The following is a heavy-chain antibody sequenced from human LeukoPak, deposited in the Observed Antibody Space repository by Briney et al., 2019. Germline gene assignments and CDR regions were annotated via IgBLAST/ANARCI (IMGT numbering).Heavy chain of an antibody. Sequence: SETLSLTCAVYGGSFSGYYWSWIRQPPGKGLEWIREINHSGSTNYNPSLKSRVTISVDTSKNQFSLKLSSVTAADTAVYYCARVLTRYFQHWGQGTLVTVSS. J-gene: IGHJ1*01. CDR1: GGSFSGYY. CDR2: INHSGST. V-gene: IGHV4-34*01. CDR3: ARVLTRYFQH.